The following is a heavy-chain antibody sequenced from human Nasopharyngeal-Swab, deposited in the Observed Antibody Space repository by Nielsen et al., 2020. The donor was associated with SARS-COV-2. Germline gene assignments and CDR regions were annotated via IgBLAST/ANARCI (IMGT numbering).Heavy chain of an antibody. CDR2: IWYDGSNK. D-gene: IGHD5-12*01. CDR3: ARDDIGYYYGMDV. CDR1: GFTFSSYG. J-gene: IGHJ6*02. Sequence: GESLEISCAASGFTFSSYGMHWVRQAPGKGLEWVAVIWYDGSNKYYADSVKGRFTISRDNSKNTLYLQMNSLRAEDTAVYYCARDDIGYYYGMDVWGQGTTVTVSS. V-gene: IGHV3-33*01.